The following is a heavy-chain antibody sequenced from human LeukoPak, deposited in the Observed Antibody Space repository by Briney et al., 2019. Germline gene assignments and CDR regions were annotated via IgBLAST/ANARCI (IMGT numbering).Heavy chain of an antibody. CDR2: ISWNSGSI. V-gene: IGHV3-9*01. J-gene: IGHJ6*03. CDR1: GFTFDDYA. CDR3: ARGRMVRGVIHYYYYMDV. D-gene: IGHD3-10*01. Sequence: PGGSLRLSCAASGFTFDDYAMHWVRQAPGKGLEWVSGISWNSGSIGYADSVKGRFTISRDNAKNSLYLQMNSLRAEDTALYYCARGRMVRGVIHYYYYMDVWGKGTTVTVS.